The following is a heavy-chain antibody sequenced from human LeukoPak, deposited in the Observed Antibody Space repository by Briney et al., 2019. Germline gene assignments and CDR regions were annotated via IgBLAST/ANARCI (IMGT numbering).Heavy chain of an antibody. V-gene: IGHV3-9*01. J-gene: IGHJ4*02. Sequence: GGSLRLSCAGSGFIFNNYAMHWVRQPPGKGLEWVSGISWNSGGIDYADSVKGRFTISRDNAKNSLYLRMNSLRVEDTAFYYCAKDNRRHYTSGPNPDSLHWGQGALVTVSS. CDR2: ISWNSGGI. D-gene: IGHD6-19*01. CDR1: GFIFNNYA. CDR3: AKDNRRHYTSGPNPDSLH.